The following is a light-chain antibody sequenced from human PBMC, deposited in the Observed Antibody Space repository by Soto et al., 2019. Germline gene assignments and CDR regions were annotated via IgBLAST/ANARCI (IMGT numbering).Light chain of an antibody. CDR3: QQYADSPWT. J-gene: IGKJ1*01. CDR2: AAS. V-gene: IGKV3D-20*01. Sequence: LSMSLVTLSLTQVERATLSCGASQSVSSSYVAWYQHRPGLAPRLLIYAASSRAPGIPDRVSGSGSGTDFTLSISRLEPEDFAVFYCQQYADSPWTFGQGTKVDIK. CDR1: QSVSSSY.